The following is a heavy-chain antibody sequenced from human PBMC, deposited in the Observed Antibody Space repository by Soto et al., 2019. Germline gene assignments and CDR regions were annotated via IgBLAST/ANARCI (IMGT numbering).Heavy chain of an antibody. CDR1: GFIFSSFW. Sequence: EVRLEEAGGGFVQPGGSLRVSCSGSGFIFSSFWMHWVRQGPGKGLEWVSRINGDGASLAYADSVKGRFSISRDNVKNTLHLQMNSLGADDTAVYFCVREGSLGLDVWGRGTTVTVSS. D-gene: IGHD3-10*01. J-gene: IGHJ6*02. CDR3: VREGSLGLDV. V-gene: IGHV3-74*03. CDR2: INGDGASL.